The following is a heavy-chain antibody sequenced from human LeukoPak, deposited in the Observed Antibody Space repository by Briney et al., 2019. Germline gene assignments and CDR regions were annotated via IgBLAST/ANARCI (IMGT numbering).Heavy chain of an antibody. Sequence: PGRSLRLSCAASGFTFDDYAMHWVRQAPGRGREWVSGISWNSGSIAYADSVKGRFTISRDNAKTSLYLQMTTLRAEDTALYYCAKDISSGYYDSSGYWGPFAYWGQGTLVTVSS. CDR2: ISWNSGSI. CDR1: GFTFDDYA. V-gene: IGHV3-9*01. CDR3: AKDISSGYYDSSGYWGPFAY. J-gene: IGHJ4*02. D-gene: IGHD3-22*01.